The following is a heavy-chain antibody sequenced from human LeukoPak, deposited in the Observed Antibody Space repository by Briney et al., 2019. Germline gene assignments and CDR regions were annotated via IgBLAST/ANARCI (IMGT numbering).Heavy chain of an antibody. D-gene: IGHD2-2*01. CDR2: INPNSGGT. CDR3: ARGGDIVVVPAALSWFDP. V-gene: IGHV1-2*02. J-gene: IGHJ5*02. CDR1: GYTFTGYY. Sequence: APVKVSCKASGYTFTGYYMHWVRQAPGQGLEWMGWINPNSGGTNYAQKFQGRVTMTRDTSISTAYMELSRLRSDDTAVYYCARGGDIVVVPAALSWFDPWGQGTLVAVSS.